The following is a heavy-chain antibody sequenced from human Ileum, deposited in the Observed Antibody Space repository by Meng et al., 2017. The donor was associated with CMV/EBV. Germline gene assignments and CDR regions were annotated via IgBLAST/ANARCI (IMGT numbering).Heavy chain of an antibody. CDR1: GFTVSSYC. CDR3: ARGPAVSWFDP. Sequence: SFAASGFTVSSYCMHWVRQAPGKGLVCVSRINRYGSSTSYADSVKGRFTISRDNAKNTLYLQMNSLRAEDTAVYYCARGPAVSWFDPWGQGTLVTVSS. J-gene: IGHJ5*02. CDR2: INRYGSST. V-gene: IGHV3-74*01.